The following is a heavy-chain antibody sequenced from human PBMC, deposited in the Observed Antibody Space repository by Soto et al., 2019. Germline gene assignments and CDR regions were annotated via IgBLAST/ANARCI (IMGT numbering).Heavy chain of an antibody. J-gene: IGHJ3*02. CDR1: GYSFTSYW. CDR2: IDPSDSYT. Sequence: GESLKISCKGSGYSFTSYWISWVRQMPGKGLEWMGRIDPSDSYTNYSPSFQGHVTISADKSISTAYLQWSSLKASDTAMYYCARHVLIEMVYAIPKSDAFDIWGQGTMVTVSS. V-gene: IGHV5-10-1*01. D-gene: IGHD2-8*01. CDR3: ARHVLIEMVYAIPKSDAFDI.